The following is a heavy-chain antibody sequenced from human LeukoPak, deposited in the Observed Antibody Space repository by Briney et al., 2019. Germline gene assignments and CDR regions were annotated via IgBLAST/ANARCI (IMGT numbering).Heavy chain of an antibody. V-gene: IGHV4-39*07. CDR3: ARYQDKFDY. J-gene: IGHJ4*02. Sequence: SETLSLTCTVSGGSISSSSYYWGWIRQPPGKGLEWVASIYSGGSTYYNPSLKSRVTISVDTSKNQFSLKLSSVTAADTAVYYCARYQDKFDYWGQGTLVTVSS. D-gene: IGHD2-2*01. CDR1: GGSISSSSYY. CDR2: IYSGGST.